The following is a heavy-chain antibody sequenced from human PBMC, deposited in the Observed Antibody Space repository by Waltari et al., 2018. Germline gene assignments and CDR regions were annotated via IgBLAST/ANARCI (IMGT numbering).Heavy chain of an antibody. CDR1: GYTLTELS. D-gene: IGHD2-15*01. Sequence: QVQLVQSGAEVKKPGASVKVSCTVSGYTLTELSMHWVRQAPGTGLEWMGGFDPEDGETIYAQKFQSRVTMTEDTSTDTAYMELSSLRSEDTAVYYCAASCSGGSCYSFLWFDPWGQGTLVTVSS. V-gene: IGHV1-24*01. CDR2: FDPEDGET. J-gene: IGHJ5*02. CDR3: AASCSGGSCYSFLWFDP.